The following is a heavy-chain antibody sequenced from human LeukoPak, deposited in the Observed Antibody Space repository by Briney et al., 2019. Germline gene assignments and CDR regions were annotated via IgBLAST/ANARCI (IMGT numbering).Heavy chain of an antibody. CDR3: ARLRPPNYYDSSGYTQTRYYFDY. V-gene: IGHV4-34*01. CDR1: GGSFSGYY. D-gene: IGHD3-22*01. Sequence: SETLSLTCAVYGGSFSGYYWRWIRQPPGKGLEWIGEINHSGSTKYNPSLKSRVTISVDTSKNQFSLKLSSVTAADTAVYYCARLRPPNYYDSSGYTQTRYYFDYSGQRNLVTVSS. CDR2: INHSGST. J-gene: IGHJ4*02.